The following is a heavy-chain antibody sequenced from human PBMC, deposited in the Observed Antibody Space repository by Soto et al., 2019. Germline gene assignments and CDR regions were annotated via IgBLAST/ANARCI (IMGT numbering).Heavy chain of an antibody. J-gene: IGHJ6*03. CDR2: IYSSGTT. D-gene: IGHD4-17*01. CDR1: DGSISGLY. CDR3: ASLRNHYSMDA. V-gene: IGHV4-4*09. Sequence: QVQLQESGPGLVKPSETLSLTCSVSDGSISGLYWTWVRQPPGKGLEWIGWIYSSGTTNYNPSLKSRVTISVDTSKNQFSRKLNSVTAADTAIYYCASLRNHYSMDAWGKGTTVTVSS.